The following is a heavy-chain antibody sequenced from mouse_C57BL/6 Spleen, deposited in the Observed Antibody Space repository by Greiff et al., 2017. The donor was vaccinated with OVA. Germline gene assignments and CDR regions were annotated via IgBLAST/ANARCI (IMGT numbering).Heavy chain of an antibody. D-gene: IGHD1-1*01. Sequence: LQQSGGGLVKPGGSLKLSCAASGFTFSSYTMSWVRQTPEKRLEWVATISGGGGNTYYPDSVKGRFTISRDNAKNTLYLQMSSLRSEDTALYYCARHNYGSSSAWFAYWGQGTLVTVSA. CDR2: ISGGGGNT. CDR1: GFTFSSYT. V-gene: IGHV5-9*01. J-gene: IGHJ3*01. CDR3: ARHNYGSSSAWFAY.